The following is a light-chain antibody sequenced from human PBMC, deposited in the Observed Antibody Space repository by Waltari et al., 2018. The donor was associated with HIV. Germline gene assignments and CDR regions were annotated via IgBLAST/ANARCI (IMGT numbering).Light chain of an antibody. CDR3: QSYDTSLSAYV. Sequence: LAQPPSVSGAPGQRVTISCTGSSSNIGAGYDVHWYQQLPGTAPKFLIYGNTNRPSGVPDRFSGSKSGSSASLAITGLQAEDEADYYCQSYDTSLSAYVFGTGTKVTVL. J-gene: IGLJ1*01. V-gene: IGLV1-40*01. CDR2: GNT. CDR1: SSNIGAGYD.